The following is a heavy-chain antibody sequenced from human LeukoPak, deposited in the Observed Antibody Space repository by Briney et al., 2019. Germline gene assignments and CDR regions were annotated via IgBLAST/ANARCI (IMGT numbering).Heavy chain of an antibody. CDR2: INSDGSST. V-gene: IGHV3-74*01. Sequence: GGSLRLSCAASGFTFSSYWMHWVRQAPGKGLVWVSRINSDGSSTSYADSVKGRFTISRDNAKNTLYLQMNSLRAEDTAVYYRARLGSQGGVAALDYWGQGTLVTVSS. J-gene: IGHJ4*02. CDR1: GFTFSSYW. CDR3: ARLGSQGGVAALDY. D-gene: IGHD6-25*01.